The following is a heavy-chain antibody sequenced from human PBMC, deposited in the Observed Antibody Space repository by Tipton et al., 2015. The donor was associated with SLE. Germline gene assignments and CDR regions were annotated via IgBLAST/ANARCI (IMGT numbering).Heavy chain of an antibody. J-gene: IGHJ6*02. CDR3: ARDTTSGYYGMDV. CDR2: IYSGGST. V-gene: IGHV3-53*05. CDR1: GFTVSSNY. Sequence: SLRLSCAASGFTVSSNYMSWVRQAPGKGLEWVSVIYSGGSTYYADSVKGRFTISRDNSKNTLYLQMNSLRAEDTAVYYCARDTTSGYYGMDVWGQETTVTVSS. D-gene: IGHD3-10*01.